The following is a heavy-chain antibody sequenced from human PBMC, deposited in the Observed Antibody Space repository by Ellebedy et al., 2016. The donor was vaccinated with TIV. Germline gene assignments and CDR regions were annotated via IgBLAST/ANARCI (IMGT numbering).Heavy chain of an antibody. Sequence: MPSETLSLTCTVSGGSIRNTNYYRGWIRQSPGKGLEWIGTIYYNGSTHYNLSLRSRVTMTVDTSKNQFSLKVNSLTAADTAVYYCARVIFCSDGGCYSLDHWGHGALVTVSS. CDR2: IYYNGST. CDR1: GGSIRNTNYY. J-gene: IGHJ4*01. V-gene: IGHV4-39*07. CDR3: ARVIFCSDGGCYSLDH. D-gene: IGHD2-15*01.